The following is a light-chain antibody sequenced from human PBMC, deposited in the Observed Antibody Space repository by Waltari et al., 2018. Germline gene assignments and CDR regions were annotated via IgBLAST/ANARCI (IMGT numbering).Light chain of an antibody. CDR2: TNN. CDR1: SSNLGTHS. J-gene: IGLJ3*02. Sequence: QSVLTQPPSASGPPGPRVSFSCSGTSSNLGTHSVNWYQHLPGTAPKLLIHTNNQRPSGVPDRFSGSKSGTSASLAISGLRSEDEADYFCAAWDDSLDVWVFGGGTKLTVL. CDR3: AAWDDSLDVWV. V-gene: IGLV1-44*01.